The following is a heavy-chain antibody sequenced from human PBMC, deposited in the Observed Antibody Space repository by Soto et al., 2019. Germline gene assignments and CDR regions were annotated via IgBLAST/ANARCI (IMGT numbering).Heavy chain of an antibody. J-gene: IGHJ4*02. Sequence: PSETLSLTCAVYGGSFSGYYWSWIRQPPGKGLEWIGEINHSGSTNYNPSLKSRVTISVDTSKNQFSLKLSSVTAADTAVYFCARGPLVVLNYFESWGQGTLVTVSS. CDR1: GGSFSGYY. CDR3: ARGPLVVLNYFES. CDR2: INHSGST. V-gene: IGHV4-34*01.